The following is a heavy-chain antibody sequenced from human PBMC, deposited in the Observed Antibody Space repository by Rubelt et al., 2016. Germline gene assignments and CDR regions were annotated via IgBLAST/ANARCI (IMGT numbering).Heavy chain of an antibody. CDR3: ARAEYSSGWYKGFYFDY. D-gene: IGHD6-19*01. J-gene: IGHJ4*02. V-gene: IGHV4-39*07. Sequence: QLQLQESGPGLVKPSETLSLTCTVSGGSISSSSYYWGWIRQPPGKGLEWIGSIYYSGSTYYNPSLKIRVTISVDTSKNQFSLKRSSVTAADTAVYYCARAEYSSGWYKGFYFDYWGQGTLVTVSS. CDR2: IYYSGST. CDR1: GGSISSSSYY.